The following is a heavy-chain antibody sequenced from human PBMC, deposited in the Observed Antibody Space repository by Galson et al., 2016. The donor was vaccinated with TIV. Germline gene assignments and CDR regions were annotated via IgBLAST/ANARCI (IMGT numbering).Heavy chain of an antibody. V-gene: IGHV1-2*02. Sequence: WMGWINPNSGDTNYAQNFQDRVTMTRDTSIRTAYMELSRLKSDDTAVYYCARDLDSTVTAPFDYWGQGTLVTVSS. J-gene: IGHJ4*02. CDR3: ARDLDSTVTAPFDY. D-gene: IGHD4-17*01. CDR2: INPNSGDT.